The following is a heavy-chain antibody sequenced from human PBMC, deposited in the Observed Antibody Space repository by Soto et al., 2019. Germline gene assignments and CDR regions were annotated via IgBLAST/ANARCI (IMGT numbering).Heavy chain of an antibody. J-gene: IGHJ6*02. CDR3: ARRRDGMDV. CDR1: GYTFTNYA. Sequence: QVQVVQSGAEEKKPGASVKVSCRASGYTFTNYAIHWLCQAPGQRLEWMGWISPGNGNTKYSQKFQGRVTITGDTSASTAYMELSRLRSEDTAVYYCARRRDGMDVWGQGTTVTVSS. CDR2: ISPGNGNT. V-gene: IGHV1-3*05.